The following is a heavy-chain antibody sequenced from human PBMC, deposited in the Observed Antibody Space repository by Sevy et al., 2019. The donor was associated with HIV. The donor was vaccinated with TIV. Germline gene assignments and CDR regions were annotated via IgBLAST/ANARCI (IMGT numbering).Heavy chain of an antibody. J-gene: IGHJ3*02. CDR1: GYTFTDHY. D-gene: IGHD2-15*01. V-gene: IGHV1-2*02. Sequence: ASMKVSCKASGYTFTDHYIHWVRQAPGQGPEWMGWFNPNSGGTKYAQKFQGGVTMTGDTSISSAYMELTRLTGDDTAVYYCARDGADCGDGTCYSGPREAFDIWGQGTMVTVSS. CDR2: FNPNSGGT. CDR3: ARDGADCGDGTCYSGPREAFDI.